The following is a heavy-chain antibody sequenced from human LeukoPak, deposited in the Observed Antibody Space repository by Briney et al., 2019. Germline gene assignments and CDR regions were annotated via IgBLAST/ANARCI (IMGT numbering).Heavy chain of an antibody. CDR2: IYYSGST. V-gene: IGHV4-39*07. J-gene: IGHJ5*02. Sequence: SETLSLTCTVSGGSISSSSYYWGWIRQPPGKGLEWIGSIYYSGSTYYNPSLKSRVTISVDTSKNQFSLKLSSVTAADTAVYYCARGGDPNWFDPWGQGTLVTVSS. CDR3: ARGGDPNWFDP. CDR1: GGSISSSSYY. D-gene: IGHD2-21*01.